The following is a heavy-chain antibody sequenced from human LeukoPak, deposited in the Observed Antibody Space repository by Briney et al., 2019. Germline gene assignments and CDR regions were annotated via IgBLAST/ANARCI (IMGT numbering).Heavy chain of an antibody. CDR3: AGGSSFLGNYVY. D-gene: IGHD2-2*01. V-gene: IGHV4-31*03. Sequence: SETLSLTCTVSGGSINSGGFYWSWIRQHPGKGLEWIGYIYYSGSTFYNPSLKSRVAISLDKSKNQFSLNLRSVTAADTAVYYCAGGSSFLGNYVYWGQGTLVTVSS. J-gene: IGHJ4*02. CDR2: IYYSGST. CDR1: GGSINSGGFY.